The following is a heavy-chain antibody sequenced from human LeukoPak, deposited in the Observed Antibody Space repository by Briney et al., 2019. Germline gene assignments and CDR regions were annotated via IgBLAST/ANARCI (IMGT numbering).Heavy chain of an antibody. CDR1: GFTFSDYY. Sequence: GGSLRLSCAASGFTFSDYYMSWNRQAPGKGLEWVSYVSSSGSTIYYADSVKGRFTISRDNAKNSLYLQMNSLRAEDTAVYYCARGGLWFIYRENYYFDYWGQGTLVTVSS. V-gene: IGHV3-11*01. D-gene: IGHD3-10*01. CDR2: VSSSGSTI. J-gene: IGHJ4*02. CDR3: ARGGLWFIYRENYYFDY.